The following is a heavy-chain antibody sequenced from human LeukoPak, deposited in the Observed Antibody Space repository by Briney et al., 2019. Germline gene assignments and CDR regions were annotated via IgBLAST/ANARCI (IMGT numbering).Heavy chain of an antibody. V-gene: IGHV1-2*02. J-gene: IGHJ3*02. Sequence: ASVKVSCKASGYTFTGYYMHWVRQAPGQGLEWMGWINPNSGGTKYAQKFQGRVTMTRDTSISTAYMDLSRLTSDDTAVYYCARDFTMVRGSNAFDIWGQGTMVTVSS. CDR3: ARDFTMVRGSNAFDI. CDR2: INPNSGGT. D-gene: IGHD3-10*01. CDR1: GYTFTGYY.